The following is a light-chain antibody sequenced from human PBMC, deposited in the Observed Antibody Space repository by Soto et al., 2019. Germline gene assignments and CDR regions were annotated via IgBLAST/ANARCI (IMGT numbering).Light chain of an antibody. Sequence: QSVLTQPPSVSAAPGQKVTISCSGSSSDIGGNYVSWYQHVPGTAPKLLIYDNNKRPSVIPDRFSGSKSGTAATLGITGLQTGDEANYFCGTWDSGLSAVVFGGGTKLTVL. CDR1: SSDIGGNY. CDR3: GTWDSGLSAVV. J-gene: IGLJ2*01. V-gene: IGLV1-51*01. CDR2: DNN.